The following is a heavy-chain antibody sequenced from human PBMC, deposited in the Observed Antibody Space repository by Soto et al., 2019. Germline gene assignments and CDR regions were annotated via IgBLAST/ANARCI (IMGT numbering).Heavy chain of an antibody. V-gene: IGHV4-31*03. J-gene: IGHJ3*02. CDR1: GGSISSGGYY. CDR2: IYYSGST. Sequence: QVQLQESGPGLVKPSQTLSLTCTVSGGSISSGGYYWSWIRQHPGKGLEWIGYIYYSGSTYYNPSLKSRVTISVDTSKNQVSLKLSSVTAADTAVYYCARWIGSGGDAFDIWGQGTMVTVSS. CDR3: ARWIGSGGDAFDI. D-gene: IGHD3-10*01.